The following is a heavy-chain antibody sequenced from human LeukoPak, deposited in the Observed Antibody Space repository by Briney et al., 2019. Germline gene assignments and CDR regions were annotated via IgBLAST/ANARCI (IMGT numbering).Heavy chain of an antibody. D-gene: IGHD3-10*01. J-gene: IGHJ3*02. V-gene: IGHV1-69*01. CDR3: ARDHNDGVWFGDAFDI. Sequence: GASVKVSCKASGGTFSSYAISWVRQAPGQGLEWMGGIIPIFGTANYAQKFQGRVTITADESTTTAYMELSSLRPEDTAVYYCARDHNDGVWFGDAFDIWGQGTMVTVSS. CDR1: GGTFSSYA. CDR2: IIPIFGTA.